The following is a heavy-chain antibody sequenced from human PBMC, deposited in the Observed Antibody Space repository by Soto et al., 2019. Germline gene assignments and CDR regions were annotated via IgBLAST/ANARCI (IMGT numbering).Heavy chain of an antibody. CDR3: ARGRTRWSLVPIHWFDP. D-gene: IGHD2-15*01. CDR2: INHSGST. Sequence: SETLSLTCAVYGGSFSGYYWSWIRQPPGKGLEWIGEINHSGSTNYNPSLKSRVTISVDTSKNQFSLKLSSVTAADTAVYYCARGRTRWSLVPIHWFDPWGQGTLVTVSS. CDR1: GGSFSGYY. V-gene: IGHV4-34*01. J-gene: IGHJ5*02.